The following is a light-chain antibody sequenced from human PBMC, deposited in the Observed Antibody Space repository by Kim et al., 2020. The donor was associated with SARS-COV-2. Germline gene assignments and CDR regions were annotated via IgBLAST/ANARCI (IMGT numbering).Light chain of an antibody. J-gene: IGLJ1*01. CDR3: QSYDSSLSAYV. V-gene: IGLV1-40*01. CDR1: SSNIGAGYD. Sequence: QRVTITGSGRSSNIGAGYDVHWYQQLPETAPKLLIYRNTNRPSGVPDRFSGSKSGTSASLAITGLQAEDEADYYCQSYDSSLSAYVFGLGTKVTVL. CDR2: RNT.